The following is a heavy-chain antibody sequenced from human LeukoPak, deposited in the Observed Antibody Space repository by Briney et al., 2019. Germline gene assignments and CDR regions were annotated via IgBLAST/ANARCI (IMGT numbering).Heavy chain of an antibody. CDR3: AKGCSGGSCYSFDY. CDR2: IKQDGSKK. D-gene: IGHD2-15*01. Sequence: PGGSLRLSCVASGFPFSSYWMTWVRQAPGKGLEWVANIKQDGSKKSYVDSVKGRFTISRDNAKNSLYLQMNSLRAEDTAVYYCAKGCSGGSCYSFDYWGQGTLVTVSS. V-gene: IGHV3-7*03. CDR1: GFPFSSYW. J-gene: IGHJ4*02.